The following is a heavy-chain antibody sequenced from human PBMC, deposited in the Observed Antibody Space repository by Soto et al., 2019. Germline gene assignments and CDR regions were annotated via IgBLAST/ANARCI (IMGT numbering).Heavy chain of an antibody. CDR1: GFTFGSYA. CDR3: ARTYYYDSTGYYRTFDY. J-gene: IGHJ4*02. CDR2: AGPSGSST. V-gene: IGHV3-23*01. D-gene: IGHD3-22*01. Sequence: LRLSCAASGFTFGSYAMSWVRLAPGKGLEWVSVAGPSGSSTFYADSVRGRFTISRDNVENTLYLQMNSLRVADTALYFCARTYYYDSTGYYRTFDYWGQGTLVTVS.